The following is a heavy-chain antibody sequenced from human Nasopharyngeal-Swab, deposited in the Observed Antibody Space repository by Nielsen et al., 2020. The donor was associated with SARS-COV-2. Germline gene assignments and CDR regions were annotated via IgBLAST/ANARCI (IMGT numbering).Heavy chain of an antibody. CDR3: ARARGAYGDYYYYYTDV. J-gene: IGHJ6*03. CDR2: TYYRSKWYN. D-gene: IGHD4-17*01. Sequence: WLRQSPSRGLEWLGRTYYRSKWYNDYAVSVKSRITINPDTSKNQFSPHLNSVTPEDTAVYYCARARGAYGDYYYYYTDVWGKGTTVTVSS. V-gene: IGHV6-1*01.